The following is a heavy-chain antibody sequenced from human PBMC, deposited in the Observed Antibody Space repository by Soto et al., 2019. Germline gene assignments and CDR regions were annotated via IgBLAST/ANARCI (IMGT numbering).Heavy chain of an antibody. CDR1: GYTFTSYA. CDR3: ARALLGDNWFDP. D-gene: IGHD2-15*01. V-gene: IGHV1-3*01. CDR2: INAGNGNT. J-gene: IGHJ5*02. Sequence: ASVKVSCKASGYTFTSYAMHWVRQAPGQRLEWMGWINAGNGNTKYSQKFQGRVTITRDTSASTAYMELSSLRSEDTAVYYCARALLGDNWFDPWGQGTLVTVS.